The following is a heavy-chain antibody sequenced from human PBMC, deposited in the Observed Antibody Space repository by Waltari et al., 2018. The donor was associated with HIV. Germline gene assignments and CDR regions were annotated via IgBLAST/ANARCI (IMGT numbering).Heavy chain of an antibody. CDR3: SREGYGGNPANNFDF. V-gene: IGHV4-34*01. CDR1: GGSFSGYY. J-gene: IGHJ4*02. CDR2: VNHSGNI. D-gene: IGHD2-15*01. Sequence: QVHLQQSGAGLLKPSETLSLTCTVSGGSFSGYYWSWIRQPPGKGLEWIGEVNHSGNINYNPSLKSRLIISVDTSKRQFSLRLKSVTAADTAVYYCSREGYGGNPANNFDFWGQGTLVSVSS.